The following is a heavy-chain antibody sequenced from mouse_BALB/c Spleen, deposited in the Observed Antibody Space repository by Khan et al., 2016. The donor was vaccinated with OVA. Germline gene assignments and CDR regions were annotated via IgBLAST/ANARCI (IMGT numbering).Heavy chain of an antibody. CDR1: GDSITTGY. CDR2: IIYTGYT. J-gene: IGHJ3*01. D-gene: IGHD2-14*01. V-gene: IGHV3-8*02. Sequence: EVQLQESGPSLVKPSQTLSLTCSVTGDSITTGYWNWIRKFPGNKLEYMGYIIYTGYTYYNPSLKSRISITRHTSNNQYYLQLNSLTDEYTATYYCARSTYRYAFVYWGQGTLVTVSA. CDR3: ARSTYRYAFVY.